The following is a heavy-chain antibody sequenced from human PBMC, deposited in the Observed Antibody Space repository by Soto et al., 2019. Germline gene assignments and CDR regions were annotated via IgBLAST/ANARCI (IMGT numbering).Heavy chain of an antibody. V-gene: IGHV1-2*04. D-gene: IGHD3-22*01. CDR2: INPNSGGT. CDR1: GYTFTGYY. CDR3: ALKDYYDSSGFDY. Sequence: ASVKVSCKASGYTFTGYYMHWVRQAPGQGLEWMGWINPNSGGTNYAQKFQGWVTMTRDTSISTAYMELSRLRSDDTAVYYCALKDYYDSSGFDYWGQGTLVTVSS. J-gene: IGHJ4*02.